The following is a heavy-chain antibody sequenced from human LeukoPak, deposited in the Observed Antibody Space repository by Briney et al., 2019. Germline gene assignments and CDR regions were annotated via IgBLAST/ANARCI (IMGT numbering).Heavy chain of an antibody. D-gene: IGHD2-15*01. V-gene: IGHV4-59*08. J-gene: IGHJ6*03. CDR2: IYYSGST. Sequence: SETLSLTCTVSGGSISSYYWSWIRQPPGKGPEWIGYIYYSGSTYYNPSLKSRVTISVDTSKNQFSLKLSSVTAADTAVYYCARGIVVVAQLGYYYYYMDVWGKGTTVTISS. CDR3: ARGIVVVAQLGYYYYYMDV. CDR1: GGSISSYY.